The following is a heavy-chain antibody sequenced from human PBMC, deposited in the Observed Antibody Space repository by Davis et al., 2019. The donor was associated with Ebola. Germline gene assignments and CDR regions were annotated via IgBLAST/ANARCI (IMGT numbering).Heavy chain of an antibody. V-gene: IGHV5-51*01. D-gene: IGHD2-2*01. CDR2: IYPGDSQT. CDR3: ARHGGGYCATTSCYLFGP. Sequence: GESLKISCEASGYDFSSYFIGWVRQMPGKGLEWIGIIYPGDSQTRYSPSFQGQVTISADNSISTAYLQWSSLKASETAMYYCARHGGGYCATTSCYLFGPWGQGTLVTVSS. J-gene: IGHJ5*02. CDR1: GYDFSSYF.